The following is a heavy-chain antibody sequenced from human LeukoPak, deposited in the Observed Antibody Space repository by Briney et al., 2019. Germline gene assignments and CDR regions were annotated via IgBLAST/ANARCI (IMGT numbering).Heavy chain of an antibody. CDR2: INPDGSTT. CDR1: GFTLSTYW. D-gene: IGHD2-2*01. V-gene: IGHV3-74*01. Sequence: PRGSLRLSCAASGFTLSTYWMHWVRQAPGKGLVWVSRINPDGSTTTYADSVEGRFTISRDNAKNTLYLQMSSLRAEDTAVYYCARVGVGMYHFDHWGQGTLVTVSS. CDR3: ARVGVGMYHFDH. J-gene: IGHJ4*02.